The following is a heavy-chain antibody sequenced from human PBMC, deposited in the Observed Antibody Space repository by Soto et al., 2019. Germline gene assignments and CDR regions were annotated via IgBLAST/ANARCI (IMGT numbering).Heavy chain of an antibody. J-gene: IGHJ4*02. CDR3: AREYTYGSNFFDW. D-gene: IGHD5-18*01. CDR2: ISHSGST. V-gene: IGHV4-31*03. Sequence: PSETLSLTCTVSGGSISSAAYYWSWIRQHLGKDLEWIGYISHSGSTYYTPSLKSRVIISVDTSKNQFSLNLNSVTAVDTAVYYCAREYTYGSNFFDWWGQGALVTVS. CDR1: GGSISSAAYY.